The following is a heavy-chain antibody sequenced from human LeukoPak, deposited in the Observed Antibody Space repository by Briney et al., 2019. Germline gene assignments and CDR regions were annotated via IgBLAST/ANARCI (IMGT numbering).Heavy chain of an antibody. CDR3: ATGASKVTTDFANY. CDR2: IDPSDSYT. J-gene: IGHJ4*02. V-gene: IGHV5-10-1*01. D-gene: IGHD4-17*01. Sequence: GESLKISCKASGYSFTNYWISWVRQMPGKGLEWMGRIDPSDSYTKYSPSFEGHVTISVDKSISTAFLQWNSLKASGNAMYYCATGASKVTTDFANYWGQGTQVAVSS. CDR1: GYSFTNYW.